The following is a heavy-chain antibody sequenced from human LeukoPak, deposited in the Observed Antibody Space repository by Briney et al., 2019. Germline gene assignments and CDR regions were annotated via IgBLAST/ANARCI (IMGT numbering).Heavy chain of an antibody. V-gene: IGHV3-74*01. CDR1: GFTFKNSW. CDR2: IDSDGDSA. Sequence: GGSLRLSCLASGFTFKNSWMHWVRQAPGKGLVWVSRIDSDGDSATYADSVKGRFTISRDNSKNTLYLQMNSLRAEDTAVYYCARGIAVAGHFDYWGQGTLVTVSS. J-gene: IGHJ4*02. D-gene: IGHD6-19*01. CDR3: ARGIAVAGHFDY.